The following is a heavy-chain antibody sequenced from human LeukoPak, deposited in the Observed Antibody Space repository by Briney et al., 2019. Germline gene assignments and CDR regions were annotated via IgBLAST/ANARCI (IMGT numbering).Heavy chain of an antibody. V-gene: IGHV6-1*01. CDR1: GDSVSSNSAA. J-gene: IGHJ4*02. CDR3: ARFGRFDCSGGSCYDY. Sequence: SQTLSLTCAISGDSVSSNSAAWNWLRQSPSRGLEWLGRTYYRSKWYNDYAVSVKSRITINPDTSKNQFSLQLNSVTPEDTAVYYCARFGRFDCSGGSCYDYWGQGTLVTVSS. D-gene: IGHD2-15*01. CDR2: TYYRSKWYN.